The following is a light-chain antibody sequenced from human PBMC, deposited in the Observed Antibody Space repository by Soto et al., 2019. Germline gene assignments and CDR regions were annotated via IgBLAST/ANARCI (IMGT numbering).Light chain of an antibody. J-gene: IGLJ2*01. CDR2: EVS. V-gene: IGLV2-14*01. CDR3: SSYTSSRTLV. CDR1: SSDVGGYNY. Sequence: QSALTQPASVSGSPGQSITISCPGTSSDVGGYNYVSWYQQHPGKAPKLMIYEVSNRPPGVSNRFSGSKSGNTASLTISGLQAEDESDYYCSSYTSSRTLVFGGGTQGTVL.